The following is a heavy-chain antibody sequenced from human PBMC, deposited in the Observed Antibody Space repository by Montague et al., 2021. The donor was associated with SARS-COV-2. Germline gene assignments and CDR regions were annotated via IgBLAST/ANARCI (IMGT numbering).Heavy chain of an antibody. CDR3: ARHFPSGYTFGLDAFDL. V-gene: IGHV4-39*01. J-gene: IGHJ3*01. D-gene: IGHD5-18*01. CDR1: GGSINSTTYY. CDR2: VYYTGGN. Sequence: SETLSLTCTVSGGSINSTTYYWAWIRQPPGKGLEWIGSVYYTGGNYYNPSLQSRGTMSVDTSKKQFSLKLSSVTAADTGVYYCARHFPSGYTFGLDAFDLWGQGTRVTVSS.